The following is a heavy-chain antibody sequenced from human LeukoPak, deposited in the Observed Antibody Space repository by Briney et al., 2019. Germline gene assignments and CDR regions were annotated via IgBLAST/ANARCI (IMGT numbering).Heavy chain of an antibody. D-gene: IGHD3-9*01. CDR1: GHNFTTYD. J-gene: IGHJ5*02. CDR2: MNPNSGNT. V-gene: IGHV1-8*01. Sequence: ASVTVSCKASGHNFTTYDINWVRQAPGQGLEWMGWMNPNSGNTDYAQKFQGRVTMTRNTSISTVYMELSSLTSEDTAVHDCARSLSVGRNFDWISKKFDNWFDLWGQGTLVTVSS. CDR3: ARSLSVGRNFDWISKKFDNWFDL.